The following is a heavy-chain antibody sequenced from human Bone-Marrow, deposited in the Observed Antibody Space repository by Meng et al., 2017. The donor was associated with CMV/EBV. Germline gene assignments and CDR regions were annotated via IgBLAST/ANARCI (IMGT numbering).Heavy chain of an antibody. J-gene: IGHJ5*02. CDR3: ARGLYYDFWSGYYLEGSGWFDP. CDR1: GGSITSNNW. CDR2: IYPSGST. V-gene: IGHV4-4*02. Sequence: SETLSLTCIVSGGSITSNNWWTWVRQPPGKGLEWIGEIYPSGSTTYSPSLESRVTMSLDKSKDQFSLKLSSVTAADTAVYYCARGLYYDFWSGYYLEGSGWFDPWGQGTLVTVSS. D-gene: IGHD3-3*01.